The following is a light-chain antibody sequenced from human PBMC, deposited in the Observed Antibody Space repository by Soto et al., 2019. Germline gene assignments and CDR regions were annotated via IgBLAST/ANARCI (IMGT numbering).Light chain of an antibody. J-gene: IGKJ1*01. CDR2: GAS. CDR3: QQYGGSPRT. CDR1: QTITTY. Sequence: EIVLTQSPGTLSLSPGARAPLSCRASQTITTYLAWYQQKPGQPPRLLIYGASNRATGIPARFSGSGSGTDFTLTITRLEPEDFAVYYCQQYGGSPRTFGQGTKVDIK. V-gene: IGKV3-20*01.